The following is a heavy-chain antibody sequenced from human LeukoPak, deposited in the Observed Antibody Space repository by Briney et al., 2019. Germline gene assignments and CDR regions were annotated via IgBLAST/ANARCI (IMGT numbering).Heavy chain of an antibody. CDR2: IYHSGST. V-gene: IGHV4-4*02. J-gene: IGHJ5*02. Sequence: PSGTLSLTCAVSGGSISSSNWWSWVRQPPGKGLEWIGEIYHSGSTNYNPSLKSRVTISVDKSKNQFSLKLSSVTAADTAVYYCARRGGGYQNWFDPWGQGTLVTVSS. CDR1: GGSISSSNW. D-gene: IGHD1-26*01. CDR3: ARRGGGYQNWFDP.